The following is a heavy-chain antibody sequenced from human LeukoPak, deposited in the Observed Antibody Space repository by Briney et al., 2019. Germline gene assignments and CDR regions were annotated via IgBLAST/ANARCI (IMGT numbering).Heavy chain of an antibody. V-gene: IGHV3-7*05. J-gene: IGHJ3*02. D-gene: IGHD1-20*01. CDR2: IKQDGIEK. CDR1: GFTFSKYC. CDR3: ARDWGNWINAFDI. Sequence: GGSLRLSCATSGFTFSKYCMSWVRQAPGKGLEWVANIKQDGIEKYYVDSVKGRFTISRDNAKNSLYLQMNSLRAEDTAVCYCARDWGNWINAFDIWGQGTVVTVSS.